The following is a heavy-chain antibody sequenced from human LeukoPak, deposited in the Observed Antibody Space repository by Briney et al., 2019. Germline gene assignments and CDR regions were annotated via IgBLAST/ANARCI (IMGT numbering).Heavy chain of an antibody. V-gene: IGHV3-23*01. CDR2: ISGSGGST. J-gene: IGHJ4*02. Sequence: GGSLRLSCAASGFTFSSYAMSGVRQAPGKGPEGVSGISGSGGSTYYGDSVKGRFTISRDNSKNTLYLQMNSLRAEDTAVYYCAKNLREQQLDSYFDYWGQGTLVTVSS. CDR1: GFTFSSYA. CDR3: AKNLREQQLDSYFDY. D-gene: IGHD6-13*01.